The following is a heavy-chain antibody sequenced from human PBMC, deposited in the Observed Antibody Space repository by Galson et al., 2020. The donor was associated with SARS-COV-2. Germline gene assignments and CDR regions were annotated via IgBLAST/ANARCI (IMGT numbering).Heavy chain of an antibody. D-gene: IGHD2-2*01. J-gene: IGHJ6*02. CDR1: GYSFTSYW. CDR3: ARREYCTSTSCPTYYGMDV. V-gene: IGHV5-51*01. Sequence: GESLKISCKGSGYSFTSYWIGWVRQMPGKGLEWMGIIYPGDSDTRYSPSFQGQVTISADKSISTAYVQWSSLKASDTAKYYCARREYCTSTSCPTYYGMDVWGQGTTVTVSS. CDR2: IYPGDSDT.